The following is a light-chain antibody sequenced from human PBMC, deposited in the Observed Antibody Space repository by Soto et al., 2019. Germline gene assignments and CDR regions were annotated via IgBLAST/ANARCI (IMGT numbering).Light chain of an antibody. CDR1: QSVTSNY. CDR2: GSY. J-gene: IGKJ2*01. Sequence: EIVLTQSPCTLSLSPGERATLSCRASQSVTSNYLAWYQQKPGQAPRLLIFGSYRRATGIPDRFSGSGSGTEFTLTINRLEPEDFVVYYCQLYGSSTLYTFGQGTKLEIK. V-gene: IGKV3-20*01. CDR3: QLYGSSTLYT.